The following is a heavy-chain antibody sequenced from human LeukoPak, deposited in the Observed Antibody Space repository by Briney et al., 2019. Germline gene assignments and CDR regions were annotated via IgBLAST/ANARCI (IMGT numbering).Heavy chain of an antibody. Sequence: GGSLRLSCAASGFTFSDYARHWVRQAPGKGLEWVAVISKDGSDKYYPGSVRGRFTISRDNSKNTIYLQMDSLRAEDTAIYYCARDYWWNYDYWGQGTLVTVSS. CDR3: ARDYWWNYDY. CDR1: GFTFSDYA. J-gene: IGHJ4*02. D-gene: IGHD1-7*01. CDR2: ISKDGSDK. V-gene: IGHV3-30-3*01.